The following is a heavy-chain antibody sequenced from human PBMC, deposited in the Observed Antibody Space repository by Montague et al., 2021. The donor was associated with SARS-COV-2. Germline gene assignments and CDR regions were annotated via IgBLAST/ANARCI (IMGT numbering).Heavy chain of an antibody. V-gene: IGHV4-39*01. J-gene: IGHJ4*02. CDR3: ARGPKMYGELADY. Sequence: SETLSLTCTVSGGSVRSSNDCWGWIRQPPGKGLDWIANFYYSGNTYYNPSLKSRVTISVDTSNNQFSLKLSSVTAADTAVYYCARGPKMYGELADYWGQGTLVTGPS. D-gene: IGHD4-17*01. CDR2: FYYSGNT. CDR1: GGSVRSSNDC.